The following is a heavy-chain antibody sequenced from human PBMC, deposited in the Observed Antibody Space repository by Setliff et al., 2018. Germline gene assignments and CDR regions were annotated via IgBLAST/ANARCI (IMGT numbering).Heavy chain of an antibody. J-gene: IGHJ4*02. CDR2: IDWDDDK. CDR1: GYSISSGYYW. V-gene: IGHV2-70*16. Sequence: TLSLTCTVSGYSISSGYYWGWIRQPPGKALEWLARIDWDDDKFYSTSLKTRLTISKDTSKNQVVLTMTNMDPVDTATYYCARTLGSGYPDYWGQGTLVTVSS. CDR3: ARTLGSGYPDY. D-gene: IGHD3-9*01.